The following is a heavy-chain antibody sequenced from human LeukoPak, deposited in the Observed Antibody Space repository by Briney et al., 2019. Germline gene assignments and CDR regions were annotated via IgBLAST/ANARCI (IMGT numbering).Heavy chain of an antibody. CDR2: MNPNSGNT. D-gene: IGHD4-17*01. V-gene: IGHV1-8*03. CDR1: GYTFTSYD. J-gene: IGHJ2*01. Sequence: ASVKVSCKASGYTFTSYDINWVRQATGQGLEWMGWMNPNSGNTGYAQKFQGRVTITRNTSISTAYMELSSLRSEDTAVYYCARAYGDYTTGSWYFDLWGRGTLVTVSS. CDR3: ARAYGDYTTGSWYFDL.